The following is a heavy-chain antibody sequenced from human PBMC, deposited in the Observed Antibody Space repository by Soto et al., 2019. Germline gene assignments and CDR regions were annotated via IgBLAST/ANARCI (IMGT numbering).Heavy chain of an antibody. CDR1: GYTLNTYY. Sequence: ASVKVSCKASGYTLNTYYMHWVRQAPGQGPEWMGIINPIGGSTTYAQNFQDRVTMTRDTSSSTVYMELSSLRSEDTAVYYCARGGGFSPYYYNLDVWGQATTVTVSS. J-gene: IGHJ6*02. CDR2: INPIGGST. D-gene: IGHD2-15*01. CDR3: ARGGGFSPYYYNLDV. V-gene: IGHV1-46*02.